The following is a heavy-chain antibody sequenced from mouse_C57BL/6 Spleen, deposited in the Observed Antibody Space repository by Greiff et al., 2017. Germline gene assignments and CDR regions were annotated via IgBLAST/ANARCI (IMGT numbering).Heavy chain of an antibody. CDR1: GYTFTDYE. CDR3: TRGGLDDWFAY. Sequence: VQLQQSGAELVRPGASVTLSCKASGYTFTDYEMHWVKQTPVHGLEWIGAIDPETGGTAYNQKFKGKAILTADKSSSTAYMELRSLTSEDSAVYYWTRGGLDDWFAYWGQGTLVTVSA. V-gene: IGHV1-15*01. CDR2: IDPETGGT. J-gene: IGHJ3*01.